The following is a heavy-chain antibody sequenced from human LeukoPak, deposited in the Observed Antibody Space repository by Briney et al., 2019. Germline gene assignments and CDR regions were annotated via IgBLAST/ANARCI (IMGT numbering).Heavy chain of an antibody. CDR1: GFTFSSYR. D-gene: IGHD6-13*01. J-gene: IGHJ4*02. CDR2: ITSSSSYI. Sequence: PGGSLRLSCAASGFTFSSYRMNWVRQALGKGLEWVSSITSSSSYIYYTDSVKGRFPISRDNAKNSLYLQMNSLRAEDTAVYYCARDSAAAGTPYHYFDYWGQGTLVTVSS. CDR3: ARDSAAAGTPYHYFDY. V-gene: IGHV3-21*01.